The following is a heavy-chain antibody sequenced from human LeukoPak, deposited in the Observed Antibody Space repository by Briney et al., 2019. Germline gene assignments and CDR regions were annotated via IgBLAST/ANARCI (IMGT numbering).Heavy chain of an antibody. CDR3: ARANWGHPMYYFDY. Sequence: GGSLRLSCAASGFTVSSNYMSWVRQAPGKGLEWVSIIYSGGSTYYADSVKGRFTISRDNSKNTLYLQMNSLRAEDTAVYYCARANWGHPMYYFDYWGQATLVTVSS. D-gene: IGHD7-27*01. CDR1: GFTVSSNY. J-gene: IGHJ4*02. CDR2: IYSGGST. V-gene: IGHV3-66*01.